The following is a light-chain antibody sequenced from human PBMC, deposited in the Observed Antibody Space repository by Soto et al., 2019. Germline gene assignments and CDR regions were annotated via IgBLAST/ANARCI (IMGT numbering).Light chain of an antibody. J-gene: IGKJ4*01. Sequence: DIQMTQSPSSLSASVGDRVTITCRASQSISSNLNWYQQKPGRAPNLLIYAASSLQSVVPSRFSGSGSGTDFTLTISSLQPEDFAIYYCQQSFHTPLTFGGGTKVEIK. CDR2: AAS. CDR3: QQSFHTPLT. V-gene: IGKV1-39*01. CDR1: QSISSN.